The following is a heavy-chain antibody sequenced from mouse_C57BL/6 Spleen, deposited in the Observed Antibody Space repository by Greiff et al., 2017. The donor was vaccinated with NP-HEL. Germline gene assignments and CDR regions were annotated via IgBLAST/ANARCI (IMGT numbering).Heavy chain of an antibody. CDR1: GYTFTDYE. V-gene: IGHV1-15*01. J-gene: IGHJ4*01. D-gene: IGHD1-1*01. CDR3: TRHYYGSSYWAMDY. Sequence: VQLQQSGAELVRPGASVTLSCKASGYTFTDYEMHWVKQTPVHGLEWIGAIDPETGGTAYNQKFKGKAILTADKSASTAYMELRSLTSEDSAVYYCTRHYYGSSYWAMDYWGQGTSVTVSS. CDR2: IDPETGGT.